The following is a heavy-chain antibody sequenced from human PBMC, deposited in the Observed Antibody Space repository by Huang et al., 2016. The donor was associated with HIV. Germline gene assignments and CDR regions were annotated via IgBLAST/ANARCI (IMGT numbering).Heavy chain of an antibody. CDR3: ARGRGDARGFLGLDF. D-gene: IGHD3-16*01. V-gene: IGHV4-34*01. CDR2: SNHSGRT. Sequence: QVQLHQWGAGLLKPSETLSLTCAVYGGSFSGPNWTWIRQTPGKGREWSGGSNHSGRTNYRPSLQRRGNISLDTSKNQFSLRLRSVTAADTAVYYCARGRGDARGFLGLDFWGQGTLVTVSS. J-gene: IGHJ4*02. CDR1: GGSFSGPN.